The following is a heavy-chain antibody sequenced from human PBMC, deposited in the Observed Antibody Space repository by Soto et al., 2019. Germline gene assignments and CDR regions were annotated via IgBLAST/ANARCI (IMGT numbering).Heavy chain of an antibody. CDR1: GFTFSSYA. CDR2: VTGSGGST. V-gene: IGHV3-23*01. D-gene: IGHD6-13*01. Sequence: VGSLRLSCAASGFTFSSYAMSWVRQAPGEGLEWVSTVTGSGGSTYYADSVKGRFTISRDNSKNTLYLQMNSLRAEDTAVYYCARGGYSSSFDPLGQGTLVTVSS. J-gene: IGHJ5*02. CDR3: ARGGYSSSFDP.